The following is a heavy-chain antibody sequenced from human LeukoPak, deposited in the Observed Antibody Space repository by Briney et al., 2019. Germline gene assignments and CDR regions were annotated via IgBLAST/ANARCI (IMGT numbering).Heavy chain of an antibody. D-gene: IGHD6-19*01. CDR1: GGSISSGGYS. Sequence: SETLSLTCAVSGGSISSGGYSWSWIRQPAGKGLEWIGSIYYTGSTYYDPSLKSRVTISVDTSKNQFSLKLSSVTAADTAVYYCARDRDSSGWLFYYWGQGTLVTVSS. CDR2: IYYTGST. J-gene: IGHJ4*02. CDR3: ARDRDSSGWLFYY. V-gene: IGHV4-39*07.